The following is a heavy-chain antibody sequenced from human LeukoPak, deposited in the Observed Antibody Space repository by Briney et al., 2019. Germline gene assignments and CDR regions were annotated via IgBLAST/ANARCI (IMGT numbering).Heavy chain of an antibody. Sequence: PSETLSLTCTVSGGSISRYYWSWIRQPAGKGLEWIGYIYYSGSTNYNPSLKSRVTISVDTSKNQFSLKLSSVTAADTAVYYCARGADSSGYYSIFYFDYWGQGTLVTVSS. J-gene: IGHJ4*02. D-gene: IGHD3-22*01. CDR3: ARGADSSGYYSIFYFDY. CDR2: IYYSGST. V-gene: IGHV4-59*01. CDR1: GGSISRYY.